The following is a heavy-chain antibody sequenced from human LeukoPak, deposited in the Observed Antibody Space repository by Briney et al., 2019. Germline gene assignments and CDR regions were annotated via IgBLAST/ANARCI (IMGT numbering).Heavy chain of an antibody. CDR3: ARTLIEYSVSSCYFDY. Sequence: PGGSLRLSCAASGFTYTKHAMHWVRQAPGKGLEWVAVISYDGSNKKYADSVKGRFTISRDNSKNTLYLQMNSLRAEDTAVYYCARTLIEYSVSSCYFDYWGQGTLDTVSS. V-gene: IGHV3-30*04. CDR2: ISYDGSNK. J-gene: IGHJ4*02. CDR1: GFTYTKHA. D-gene: IGHD6-6*01.